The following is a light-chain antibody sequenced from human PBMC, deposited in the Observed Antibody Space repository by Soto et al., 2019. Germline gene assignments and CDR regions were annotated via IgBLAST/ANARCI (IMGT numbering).Light chain of an antibody. CDR1: QSITNW. CDR3: QQYNSFPYT. Sequence: DIQMTQSPSTLSASVGDRVTITCRASQSITNWLAWYQQKPGKAPKFLIYDASSLESGVPSRFSARGSGTEFTLTITSLQPDDFATYYCQQYNSFPYTFGQGTKLEIK. CDR2: DAS. V-gene: IGKV1-5*01. J-gene: IGKJ2*01.